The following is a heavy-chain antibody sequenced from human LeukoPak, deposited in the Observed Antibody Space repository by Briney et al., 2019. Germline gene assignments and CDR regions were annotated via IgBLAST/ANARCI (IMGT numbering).Heavy chain of an antibody. Sequence: GGSLRLSCVASGFSFSTYGIHWVRRAPGKGLEWVAVISSDASNQYYTDSVKGRFAISRDNSRNTLYLQMNSLRYEDTAVYYCAKDGCSGGSCQADYWGQGTLVTVSS. CDR1: GFSFSTYG. CDR2: ISSDASNQ. J-gene: IGHJ4*02. V-gene: IGHV3-30*18. D-gene: IGHD2-15*01. CDR3: AKDGCSGGSCQADY.